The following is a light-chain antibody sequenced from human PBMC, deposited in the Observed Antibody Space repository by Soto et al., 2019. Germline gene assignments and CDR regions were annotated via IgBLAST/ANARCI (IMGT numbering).Light chain of an antibody. CDR2: DAS. J-gene: IGKJ1*01. CDR1: QDIRKD. V-gene: IGKV1-6*01. Sequence: IQMTQSPSSLSASVGDRVTITCRASQDIRKDVGGYQQKPGKAPKLLIYDASSLQSGVPSRFSGSGSGTDFTLTISSLQPEDFATYYCLQDYNYPPTFGQGTRVEIK. CDR3: LQDYNYPPT.